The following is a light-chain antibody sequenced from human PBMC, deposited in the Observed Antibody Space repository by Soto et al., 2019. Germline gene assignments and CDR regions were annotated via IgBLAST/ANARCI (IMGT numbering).Light chain of an antibody. CDR1: QSISSSY. J-gene: IGKJ1*01. V-gene: IGKV3-20*01. Sequence: EIVLTQSPGTLSLSPGERTTLSCRASQSISSSYLAWYQQKPGQAPRLLVYGASSRATGIPDRFSGSGSGRYFTLTSSRLEPEDFALYYCQQYSSTFWTLGQGTKVEIK. CDR2: GAS. CDR3: QQYSSTFWT.